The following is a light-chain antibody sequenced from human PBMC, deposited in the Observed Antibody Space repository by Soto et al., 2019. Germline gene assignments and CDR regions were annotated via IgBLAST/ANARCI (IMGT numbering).Light chain of an antibody. J-gene: IGLJ2*01. CDR2: EVT. Sequence: QSALTQPPSASGSPGQSVTISCTGTPSDVGGSNSVSWYQQQHPGKAPNLMIYEVTNRPSGVSNRFSGSKSGNTASLTISGLQAEDEADYYCSSYTSTITVLFGGGTQLTVL. V-gene: IGLV2-14*01. CDR1: PSDVGGSNS. CDR3: SSYTSTITVL.